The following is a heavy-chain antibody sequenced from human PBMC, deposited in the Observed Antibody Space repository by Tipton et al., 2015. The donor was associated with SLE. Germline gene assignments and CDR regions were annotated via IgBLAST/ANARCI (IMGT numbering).Heavy chain of an antibody. V-gene: IGHV4-61*01. CDR2: IYYSGST. D-gene: IGHD1-14*01. CDR1: GGSVSSGSYY. CDR3: AREEPVDPSFDY. J-gene: IGHJ4*02. Sequence: TLSLTCTVSGGSVSSGSYYWSWIRQPPGKGLEWIGYIYYSGSTNYNPSLKSRVTISVDTSKNQFSLKLSSVTAADTAVYYCAREEPVDPSFDYWGQGTLVTVSS.